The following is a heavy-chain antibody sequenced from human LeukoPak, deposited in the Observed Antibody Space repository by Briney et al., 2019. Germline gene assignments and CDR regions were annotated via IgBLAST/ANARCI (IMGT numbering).Heavy chain of an antibody. CDR3: TREGENY. D-gene: IGHD1-26*01. Sequence: GGSLRLSCTASGFTFGDYAMSWVRQAPGKGLEWVGFIRSKAYGGTTEYAASVKGRFTISRDASKSIAYLQMNSLKTEDTAVYYCTREGENYWGQGTLVTVSS. CDR1: GFTFGDYA. V-gene: IGHV3-49*04. J-gene: IGHJ4*02. CDR2: IRSKAYGGTT.